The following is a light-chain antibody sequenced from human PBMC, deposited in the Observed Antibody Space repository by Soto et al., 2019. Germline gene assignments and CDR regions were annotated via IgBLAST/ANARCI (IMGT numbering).Light chain of an antibody. V-gene: IGLV2-14*01. CDR3: SSYTSSSTLYV. CDR2: EVS. Sequence: QSVLTQPPSVSGAPGQRVTISCTGSSSNIGAGYDVCWYQQHPGKAPKLMIYEVSNRPSGVSNRFSGSKSGNTASLTISGLQAEDEADYYCSSYTSSSTLYVFGTGTKVTVL. CDR1: SSNIGAGYD. J-gene: IGLJ1*01.